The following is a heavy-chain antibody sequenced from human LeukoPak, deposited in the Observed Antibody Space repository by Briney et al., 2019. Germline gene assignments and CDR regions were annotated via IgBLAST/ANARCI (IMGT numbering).Heavy chain of an antibody. CDR3: VRDKDMATTADLGY. CDR1: GFTFDDYA. Sequence: GGSLRLSCAASGFTFDDYAMHWVRQVPGKGLEWVSGISWNTGSIGYADSVKGRFTISRDNAKNTLYLQMNSLRAEDTAVYYCVRDKDMATTADLGYWGQGTLVTVSS. D-gene: IGHD5-24*01. V-gene: IGHV3-9*01. J-gene: IGHJ4*02. CDR2: ISWNTGSI.